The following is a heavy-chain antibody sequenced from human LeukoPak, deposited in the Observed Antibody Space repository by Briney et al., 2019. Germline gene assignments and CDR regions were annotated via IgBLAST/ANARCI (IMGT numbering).Heavy chain of an antibody. CDR1: GGSTSSYY. V-gene: IGHV4-59*08. D-gene: IGHD2-15*01. CDR3: ARHLVVAATAFDS. J-gene: IGHJ4*02. Sequence: PSETLSLTCTVSGGSTSSYYWSWIRQAPGKGLEWIGYIYSTGSTNYNPSLKSRVTISVDTSKNQFSLKLSSVTAADTAVYYCARHLVVAATAFDSWGQGTLVTVSS. CDR2: IYSTGST.